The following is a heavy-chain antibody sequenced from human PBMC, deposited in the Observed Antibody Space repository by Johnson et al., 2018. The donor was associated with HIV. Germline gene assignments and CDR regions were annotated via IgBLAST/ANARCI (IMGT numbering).Heavy chain of an antibody. CDR2: IWYDGSNK. D-gene: IGHD5-12*01. CDR3: AKARGYDPYDAFDI. J-gene: IGHJ3*02. Sequence: QVQLVESGGGLVQPGGSLRLSCAASGFTFSSYGMHWVRQAPGKGLEWVAVIWYDGSNKYYADSVKGRFTISRDNSKNTLYLQMNSLRAEDTAVYYCAKARGYDPYDAFDIWGQGTMVTVSS. CDR1: GFTFSSYG. V-gene: IGHV3-30*02.